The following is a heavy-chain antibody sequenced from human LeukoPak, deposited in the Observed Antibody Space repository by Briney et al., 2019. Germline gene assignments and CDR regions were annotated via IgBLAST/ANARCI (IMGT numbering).Heavy chain of an antibody. CDR1: GFTFSSYA. CDR2: ISWNSGSI. V-gene: IGHV3-9*01. J-gene: IGHJ4*02. CDR3: ARETVGTTH. Sequence: GGSLRLSCAASGFTFSSYAMHWVRQAPGKGLEWVSGISWNSGSIGYADSVKGRFTISRDNAKDSLHLQMNSLRAEDTAVYYCARETVGTTHWGQGTLVTVSS. D-gene: IGHD1-26*01.